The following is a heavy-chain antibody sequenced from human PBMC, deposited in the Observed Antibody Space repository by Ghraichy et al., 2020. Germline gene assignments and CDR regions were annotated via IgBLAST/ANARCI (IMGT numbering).Heavy chain of an antibody. J-gene: IGHJ4*02. D-gene: IGHD5-18*01. CDR3: ARRSGYSYGRFDY. CDR2: INHSGST. CDR1: GGSFSGYY. Sequence: SETLSLTCAVYGGSFSGYYWSWIRQPPGKGLEWIGEINHSGSTNYNPSLKSRVTISVDTSKNQFSLKLSSVTAADTAVYYCARRSGYSYGRFDYWGQGTLVTVSS. V-gene: IGHV4-34*01.